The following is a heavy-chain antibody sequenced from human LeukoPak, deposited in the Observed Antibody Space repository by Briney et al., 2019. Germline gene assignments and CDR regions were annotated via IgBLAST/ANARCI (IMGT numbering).Heavy chain of an antibody. V-gene: IGHV3-7*01. CDR1: GFTFSSYG. D-gene: IGHD4-11*01. J-gene: IGHJ6*02. Sequence: PGGSLRLSCSASGFTFSSYGMHWVRQAPGKGLEWVANIKQDGSEKYYVDSVKGRFTISRDNAKNSLYLQMNSLRAEDTAVYYCARMTTVIAYYYYYGMDVWGQGTTVTVSS. CDR2: IKQDGSEK. CDR3: ARMTTVIAYYYYYGMDV.